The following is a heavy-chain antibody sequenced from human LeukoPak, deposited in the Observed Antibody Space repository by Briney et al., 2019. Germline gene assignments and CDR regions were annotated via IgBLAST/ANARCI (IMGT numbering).Heavy chain of an antibody. J-gene: IGHJ3*02. D-gene: IGHD6-19*01. CDR2: IYTSGST. CDR3: ARGSGWSIAFDI. CDR1: GGPISSYY. V-gene: IGHV4-4*07. Sequence: PSETLSLTCTVSGGPISSYYWSWIRQPAGKGLEWIGRIYTSGSTNYNPSLRSRVTMSVDTSKNQFSLKLSSVTAADTAVYYSARGSGWSIAFDIWGQETMVTVSS.